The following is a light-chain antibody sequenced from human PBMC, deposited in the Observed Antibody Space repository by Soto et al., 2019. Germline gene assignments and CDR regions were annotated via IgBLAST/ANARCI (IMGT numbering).Light chain of an antibody. CDR1: PSVTNY. V-gene: IGKV3-15*01. J-gene: IGKJ5*01. CDR2: GAS. CDR3: QQYNNWPPIT. Sequence: EIVLTQSPATLSLSPGERATLSCRASPSVTNYLAWYQQKPGQPPRLLIYGASTRATGIPVRFSGSGSGTEFTLTISSLQSEDFAVYYCQQYNNWPPITFGQGTRLEIK.